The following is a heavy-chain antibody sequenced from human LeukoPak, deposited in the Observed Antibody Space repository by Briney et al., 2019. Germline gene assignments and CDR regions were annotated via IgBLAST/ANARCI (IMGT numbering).Heavy chain of an antibody. CDR3: TRDGGSFCDFDY. J-gene: IGHJ4*02. CDR2: INTDGRIT. Sequence: QTGGSLRLSCVASGFSFRNYAIHWVRQAPGKGLEYVSVINTDGRITYYADSVKGRFTISRDNSKNTAYLQMGSLRGVDMAVYYCTRDGGSFCDFDYWGQGALVTVSS. CDR1: GFSFRNYA. D-gene: IGHD1-26*01. V-gene: IGHV3-64*02.